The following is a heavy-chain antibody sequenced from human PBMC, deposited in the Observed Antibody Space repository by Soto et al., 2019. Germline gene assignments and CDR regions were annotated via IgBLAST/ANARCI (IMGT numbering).Heavy chain of an antibody. Sequence: ASVKVSCKASGYSFTSYAMHWVRQAPGQRLEWMGWINAGNGNTKYSQKFQGRVTITRDTSASTAYMELSSLRSEDAAVYYCARDLKYSSSPGFDYWGQGTLVTVSS. D-gene: IGHD6-6*01. J-gene: IGHJ4*02. CDR3: ARDLKYSSSPGFDY. CDR2: INAGNGNT. CDR1: GYSFTSYA. V-gene: IGHV1-3*01.